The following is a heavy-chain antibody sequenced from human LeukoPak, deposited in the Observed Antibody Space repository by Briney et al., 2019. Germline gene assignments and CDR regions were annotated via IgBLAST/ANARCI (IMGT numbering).Heavy chain of an antibody. CDR2: IYYSRST. J-gene: IGHJ4*02. D-gene: IGHD6-6*01. V-gene: IGHV4-59*08. Sequence: SETLPLTCTVSGGSISSYYWSWIQHPPGKGLDWIGYIYYSRSTNYNPSLKSRVPISVDTSKTQFSLNLSSVTAADTAVYYCAKGSIATRRVGLWGERNDGPRNYYFDYWGQGTLVTVSS. CDR1: GGSISSYY. CDR3: AKGSIATRRVGLWGERNDGPRNYYFDY.